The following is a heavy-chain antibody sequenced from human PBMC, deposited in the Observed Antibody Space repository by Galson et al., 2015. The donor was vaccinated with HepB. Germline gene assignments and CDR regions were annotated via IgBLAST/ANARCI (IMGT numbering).Heavy chain of an antibody. V-gene: IGHV3-74*01. CDR1: GFTFSSYW. J-gene: IGHJ4*02. CDR2: INSDGSST. Sequence: SLRLSCAASGFTFSSYWMHWVRQAPGKGLVWVSRINSDGSSTTYADSVKGRFTISRDNAKNTLYLQMNSLRADDTAVYYCARFTGLTGTTAYWGQGILVTVSS. CDR3: ARFTGLTGTTAY. D-gene: IGHD1-7*01.